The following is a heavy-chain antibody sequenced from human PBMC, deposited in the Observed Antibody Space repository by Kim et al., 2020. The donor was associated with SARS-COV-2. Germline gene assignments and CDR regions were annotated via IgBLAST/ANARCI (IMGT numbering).Heavy chain of an antibody. D-gene: IGHD3-10*01. CDR3: ARMNRYYYGSGSSPPFDY. V-gene: IGHV4-59*01. CDR2: IYYSGST. CDR1: GGSISSYY. Sequence: SETLSLTCTVSGGSISSYYWSWIRQPPGKGLEWIGYIYYSGSTNYNPSLKSRVTISVDTSKNQFSLKLSSVTAADTAVYYCARMNRYYYGSGSSPPFDYWGQGTLVTVSS. J-gene: IGHJ4*02.